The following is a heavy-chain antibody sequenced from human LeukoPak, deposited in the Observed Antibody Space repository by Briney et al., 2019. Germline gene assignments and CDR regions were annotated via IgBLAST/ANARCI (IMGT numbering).Heavy chain of an antibody. CDR2: IYHSSRT. Sequence: SETLSLTCTVSGYSISSGYYWGWSRQPPGEGLEGIGSIYHSSRTNYNNSLKSRVTISVDTSKNQFSLKLSSVSAADTDVYYCARAIVRNYYYQYMGVWGKGTTVSISS. V-gene: IGHV4-38-2*02. D-gene: IGHD3-10*01. CDR1: GYSISSGYY. J-gene: IGHJ6*03. CDR3: ARAIVRNYYYQYMGV.